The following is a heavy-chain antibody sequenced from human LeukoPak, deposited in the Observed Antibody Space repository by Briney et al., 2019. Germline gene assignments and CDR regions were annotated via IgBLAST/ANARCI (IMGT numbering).Heavy chain of an antibody. CDR3: ARANNADAFDN. Sequence: GGSLRLSCTASEFTFSNYTMHWVRQAPGKGLDWVTVISFAGGYKYYADSVRGRFIISRDNSKNTLCLQMNSRRAEDTAVYYCARANNADAFDNCVRGTMASVSS. D-gene: IGHD2-8*01. CDR1: EFTFSNYT. CDR2: ISFAGGYK. V-gene: IGHV3-30-3*01. J-gene: IGHJ3*02.